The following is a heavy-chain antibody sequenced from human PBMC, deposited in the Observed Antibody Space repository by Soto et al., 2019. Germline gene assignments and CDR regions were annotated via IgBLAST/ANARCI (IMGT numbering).Heavy chain of an antibody. CDR3: AKVGITMVRGGIYFEY. Sequence: SLRLTFAASGFTFDDYSMHWVRQAPGKGLEWVSGISWNSGSIGYADSVKGRFTISRDNAKNSLYLQMNSLRAEDTALYYCAKVGITMVRGGIYFEYWGQGTLVTAPQ. D-gene: IGHD3-10*01. CDR2: ISWNSGSI. CDR1: GFTFDDYS. V-gene: IGHV3-9*01. J-gene: IGHJ4*02.